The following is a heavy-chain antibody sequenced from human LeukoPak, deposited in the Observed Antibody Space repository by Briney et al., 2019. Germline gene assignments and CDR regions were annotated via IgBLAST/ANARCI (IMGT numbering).Heavy chain of an antibody. D-gene: IGHD2-2*01. CDR2: IRYDGSNK. Sequence: GGSLRLSCAASGFTFSSYGMHWVRQAPGKGLEWVAFIRYDGSNKYYADSVKGRFTISRDNSKNTLNLQMNSLRAEDTAVYYCAKDVRGYCSSTSCPTQPIYHYYYYMDVWGKGTTVTVSS. V-gene: IGHV3-30*02. J-gene: IGHJ6*03. CDR1: GFTFSSYG. CDR3: AKDVRGYCSSTSCPTQPIYHYYYYMDV.